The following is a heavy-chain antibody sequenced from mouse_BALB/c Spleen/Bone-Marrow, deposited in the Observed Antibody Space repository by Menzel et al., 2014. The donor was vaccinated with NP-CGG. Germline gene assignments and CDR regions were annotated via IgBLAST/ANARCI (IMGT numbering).Heavy chain of an antibody. CDR1: GFSLTSYG. J-gene: IGHJ4*01. Sequence: VKLMESGPGLVQPSQSLSITCTVSGFSLTSYGVHWVRQSPGKGLEWLGVIWRGGTTDYNAPFISRLSISKDNSKSQVFFKMNSLQANDTAIYYCARNPIRRNAMDYWGQGTSVTVSS. D-gene: IGHD2-12*01. CDR2: IWRGGTT. V-gene: IGHV2-2*02. CDR3: ARNPIRRNAMDY.